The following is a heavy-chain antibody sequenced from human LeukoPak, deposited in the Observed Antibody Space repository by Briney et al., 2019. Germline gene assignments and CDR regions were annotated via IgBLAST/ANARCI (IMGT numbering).Heavy chain of an antibody. CDR3: ARGVARSSKFHFSYYFDY. CDR2: IYHSGST. Sequence: SETLSLTSAIYSESFSVYFWSWIRQPPGKGLEWIGEIYHSGSTNYDPSLKSRVTISVDKSKNQFSLKLSSVTAADTAVYYCARGVARSSKFHFSYYFDYWGQGTLVTVSS. CDR1: SESFSVYF. D-gene: IGHD6-6*01. V-gene: IGHV4-34*01. J-gene: IGHJ4*02.